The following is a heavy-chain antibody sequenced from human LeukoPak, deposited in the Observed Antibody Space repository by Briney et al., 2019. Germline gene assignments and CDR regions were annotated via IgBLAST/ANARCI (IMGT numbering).Heavy chain of an antibody. CDR2: ISSSGSTI. J-gene: IGHJ6*04. Sequence: LGGSLRLSCAASGFTFDEYAMSWVRQAPGKGLEWVSYISSSGSTIYYADSVKGRFTISRDNAKNSLYLQMNSLRAEDTAVYYCAELGITMIGGVWGKGTTVTISS. D-gene: IGHD3-10*02. CDR3: AELGITMIGGV. V-gene: IGHV3-48*03. CDR1: GFTFDEYA.